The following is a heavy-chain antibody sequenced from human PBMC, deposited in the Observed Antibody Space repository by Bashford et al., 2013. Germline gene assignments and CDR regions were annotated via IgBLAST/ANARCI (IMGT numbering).Heavy chain of an antibody. Sequence: SVKVSCKASGGTFSSYAISWVRQAPGQGLEWMGGIIPIFGTANYAQKFQGRVTITADESTSTAYMELSSLRSEDTAVYYCARSASWFGDYYYYYMDVVGTKGTHGHRLL. CDR3: ARSASWFGDYYYYYMDV. CDR1: GGTFSSYA. CDR2: IIPIFGTA. V-gene: IGHV1-69*13. J-gene: IGHJ6*03. D-gene: IGHD3-10*01.